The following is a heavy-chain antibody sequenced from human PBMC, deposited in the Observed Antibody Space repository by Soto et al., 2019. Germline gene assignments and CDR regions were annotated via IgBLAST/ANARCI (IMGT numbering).Heavy chain of an antibody. CDR1: GFTFDNYG. Sequence: QAQLVESGGGVVQPGRSLRLSCAASGFTFDNYGMHWVRQAPGEGLEWVAVVWSAGKNKYYADSVKGRFTISRDDSKNTLYLQMNSLRVEDTAIYYCASDLSGRADVWGQGTTVTVSS. CDR3: ASDLSGRADV. J-gene: IGHJ6*02. V-gene: IGHV3-33*01. CDR2: VWSAGKNK. D-gene: IGHD3-10*01.